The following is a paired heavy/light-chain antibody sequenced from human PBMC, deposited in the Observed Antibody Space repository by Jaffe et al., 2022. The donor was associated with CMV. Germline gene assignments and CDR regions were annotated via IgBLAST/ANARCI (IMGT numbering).Heavy chain of an antibody. D-gene: IGHD1-20*01. V-gene: IGHV5-51*01. CDR2: IYPADSDT. J-gene: IGHJ3*02. CDR3: ARPVGYNWNDRSWHRFDI. Sequence: EVQLVQSGAEVKKPGESLKISCKASGYTFTTYWIGWVRQMPGKGLEWMGIIYPADSDTRYSPSFQGQVTISADKSISTAYLQWSSLKASDTAMYYCARPVGYNWNDRSWHRFDIWGQGTMVTVSS. CDR1: GYTFTTYW.
Light chain of an antibody. Sequence: QSALTQPASVSGSPGQSITISCTGTGSDVGGYDLVSWYQQSPGKAPKLLIYEVTKRPSGVSNRFSGSKFGNAASLTISGLQAEDEADYYCCSYAGSSKVVFGGGTELTVL. CDR3: CSYAGSSKVV. CDR2: EVT. V-gene: IGLV2-23*02. J-gene: IGLJ2*01. CDR1: GSDVGGYDL.